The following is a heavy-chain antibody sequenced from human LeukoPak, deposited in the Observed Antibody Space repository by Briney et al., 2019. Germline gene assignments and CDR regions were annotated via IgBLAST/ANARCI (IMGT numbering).Heavy chain of an antibody. CDR2: IFQSGST. CDR3: ARGFRYYDILTGYYYYYYMDV. V-gene: IGHV4-4*02. Sequence: SGTLSLTCTVSSGSIFSSNWWSWVRQPPGKGLEWIGQIFQSGSTIYSPSLKSRVTISMDKSKNQFSLKLTSVTAADTAVYYCARGFRYYDILTGYYYYYYMDVWGKGTTVTVSS. J-gene: IGHJ6*03. D-gene: IGHD3-9*01. CDR1: SGSIFSSNW.